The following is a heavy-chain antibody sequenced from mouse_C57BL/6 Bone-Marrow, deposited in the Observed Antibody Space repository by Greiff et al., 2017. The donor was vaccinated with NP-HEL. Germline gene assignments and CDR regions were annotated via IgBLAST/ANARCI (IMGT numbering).Heavy chain of an antibody. J-gene: IGHJ1*03. CDR1: GYAFSSSW. CDR2: IYPGDGDT. Sequence: QVQLKESGPELVKPGASVKISCKASGYAFSSSWMNWVKQRPGKGLEWIGRIYPGDGDTNYNGKFKGKATLTADKSSSTAYMQLSSLTSEDSAVYCCARFYWYFDVWGTGTTVTVSS. V-gene: IGHV1-82*01. CDR3: ARFYWYFDV.